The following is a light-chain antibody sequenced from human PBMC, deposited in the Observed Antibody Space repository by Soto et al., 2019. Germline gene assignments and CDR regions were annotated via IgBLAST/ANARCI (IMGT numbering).Light chain of an antibody. J-gene: IGKJ2*01. Sequence: DIQMTQSPSTLSASVGDRVTITCRASQNIGPSLAWFQQKPGKAPKLLIYKASILESGVPARFSGSGSGTEFSLTISSLQSDDFATYFCQQYNSYLVTFGQGTNLEIK. CDR2: KAS. CDR3: QQYNSYLVT. CDR1: QNIGPS. V-gene: IGKV1-5*03.